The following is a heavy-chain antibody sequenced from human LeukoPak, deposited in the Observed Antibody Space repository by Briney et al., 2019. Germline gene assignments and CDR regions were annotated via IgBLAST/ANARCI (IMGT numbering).Heavy chain of an antibody. J-gene: IGHJ5*02. D-gene: IGHD4-11*01. CDR1: VGSISNSNW. Sequence: SETLSLTCDVSVGSISNSNWWSWVRQPPGKGLEWIGEIYHSGSTNYNPSLKSRVTISVDASKNQFSLKLSSVTAPDTAVYYCARYYSNYWFDPWGQGTLVTVSS. V-gene: IGHV4-4*02. CDR3: ARYYSNYWFDP. CDR2: IYHSGST.